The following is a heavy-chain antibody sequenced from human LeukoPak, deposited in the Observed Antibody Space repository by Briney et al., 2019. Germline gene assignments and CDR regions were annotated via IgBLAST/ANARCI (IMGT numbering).Heavy chain of an antibody. V-gene: IGHV3-23*01. J-gene: IGHJ6*03. Sequence: PGGSLRLSCAASGFTFSSYAMSWVRQAPGKGLEWVSAISGSGGSTYYADSVKSRFTISRDNSKNTLFLQMNSLRAEDTGVYYCAKLPQGGGDYYYVDVWGKGTTVTVSS. D-gene: IGHD1-26*01. CDR1: GFTFSSYA. CDR2: ISGSGGST. CDR3: AKLPQGGGDYYYVDV.